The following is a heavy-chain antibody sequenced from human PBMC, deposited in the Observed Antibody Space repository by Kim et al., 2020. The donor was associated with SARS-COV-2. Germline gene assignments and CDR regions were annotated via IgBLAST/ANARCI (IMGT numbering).Heavy chain of an antibody. J-gene: IGHJ2*01. D-gene: IGHD5-18*01. CDR3: ARHVPDTAMVEKARGLNW. CDR2: IYYSGST. V-gene: IGHV4-59*08. Sequence: SETLSLTCTVSGGSISSYYWSWIRQPPGKGLEWIGYIYYSGSTNYNPSLKSRVTISVDTSKNQFSLKLSSVTAADTAVYYCARHVPDTAMVEKARGLNW. CDR1: GGSISSYY.